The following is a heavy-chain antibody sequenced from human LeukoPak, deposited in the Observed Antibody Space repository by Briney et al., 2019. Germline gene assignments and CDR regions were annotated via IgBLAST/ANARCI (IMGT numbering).Heavy chain of an antibody. J-gene: IGHJ3*02. Sequence: PGGSLRLSCAAPGFTFSSYAMHWVRQAPGKGLEWVAVISYDGSNKYYADSVKGRFTISRDNSKNTLYLQMNSLRAEDTAVYYCARVPTRIQLWTYAFDIWGQGTMVTVSS. D-gene: IGHD5-18*01. CDR2: ISYDGSNK. CDR3: ARVPTRIQLWTYAFDI. CDR1: GFTFSSYA. V-gene: IGHV3-30*04.